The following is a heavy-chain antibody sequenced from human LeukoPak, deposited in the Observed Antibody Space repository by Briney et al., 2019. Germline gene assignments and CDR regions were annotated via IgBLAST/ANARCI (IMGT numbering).Heavy chain of an antibody. V-gene: IGHV3-11*04. CDR3: AREVRPMIVVVWGAFDI. D-gene: IGHD3-22*01. J-gene: IGHJ3*02. CDR1: GFTFSDYY. CDR2: ISSSGSTI. Sequence: NPGGSLRLSCAASGFTFSDYYMSWIRQAPGKGLEWVSYISSSGSTIYYADSVKGRFTISRDNAKNSLYLQMNSLRAEDTAVYYCAREVRPMIVVVWGAFDIWGQGTMVTVSS.